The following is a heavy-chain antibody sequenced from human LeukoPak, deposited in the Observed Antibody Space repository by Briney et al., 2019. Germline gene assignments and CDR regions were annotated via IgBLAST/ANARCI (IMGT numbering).Heavy chain of an antibody. V-gene: IGHV1-2*02. J-gene: IGHJ4*02. CDR1: GYKFSDYY. D-gene: IGHD2-15*01. CDR2: VNSNSGGT. Sequence: ASVKVSCKASGYKFSDYYMHWVRQAPGQGLEWMGWVNSNSGGTHYAQKFEGRVTMTRDTSISTAYMELSTLKSDDTAIYYCARGYCSGGSCYHFDSWGQGTLVTVSS. CDR3: ARGYCSGGSCYHFDS.